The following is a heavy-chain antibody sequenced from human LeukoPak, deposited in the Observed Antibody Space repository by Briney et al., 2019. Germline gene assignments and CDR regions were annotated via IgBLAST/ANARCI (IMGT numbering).Heavy chain of an antibody. CDR1: GFSFSDYY. CDR2: ISSNGKTT. D-gene: IGHD3-22*01. J-gene: IGHJ3*02. V-gene: IGHV3-11*04. CDR3: ARVNAFDI. Sequence: PGGSLRLSCAASGFSFSDYYMSWVRQAPGKGLEWLSKISSNGKTTYYADSVKGRFTISRDNAKNSLSLQMSSLRADDTALYYCARVNAFDIWGQGTMVTVSS.